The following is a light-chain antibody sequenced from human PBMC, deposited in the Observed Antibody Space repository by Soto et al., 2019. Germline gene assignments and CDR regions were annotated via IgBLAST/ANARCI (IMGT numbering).Light chain of an antibody. V-gene: IGKV3-20*01. CDR3: QQYGSSSST. Sequence: EIVLTQSPGTLSLSPGKRATLSCRASQSISSSYLAWYQQRPGQAPRLLIYGASSRATCIPDRFSGSGSGTEFTLTISRLEPEDFAVYYCQQYGSSSSTVGQGTKVDTK. J-gene: IGKJ1*01. CDR1: QSISSSY. CDR2: GAS.